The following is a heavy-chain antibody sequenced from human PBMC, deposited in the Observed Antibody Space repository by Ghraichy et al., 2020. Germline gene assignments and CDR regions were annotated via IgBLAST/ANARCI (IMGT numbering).Heavy chain of an antibody. D-gene: IGHD3-10*01. V-gene: IGHV4-30-4*01. Sequence: SETLSLTCTVSGGSINSYDYYWSWIRQPPGMGLEWIGYIYRSGSTFYNPSLRGRVTLSVDPSKNQFSLRLNSVTAADTAVYYCARDSDYYGSGSSGFFDSWIQGTLVTVSS. CDR1: GGSINSYDYY. CDR3: ARDSDYYGSGSSGFFDS. J-gene: IGHJ4*02. CDR2: IYRSGST.